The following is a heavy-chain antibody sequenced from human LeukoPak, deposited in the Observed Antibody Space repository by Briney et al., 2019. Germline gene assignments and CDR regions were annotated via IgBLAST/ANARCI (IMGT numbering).Heavy chain of an antibody. Sequence: SETLSLTCTVSGGSISRYYWSWIRQPPGTGLEWIGDIYTSVSSNYNPSLKSRVTISLDTSKNQFSLKLSSVTTADTAVYYCARRGSIAARSYYYYYMDVWGKGTTVTVSS. CDR3: ARRGSIAARSYYYYYMDV. CDR1: GGSISRYY. CDR2: IYTSVSS. V-gene: IGHV4-4*09. D-gene: IGHD6-6*01. J-gene: IGHJ6*03.